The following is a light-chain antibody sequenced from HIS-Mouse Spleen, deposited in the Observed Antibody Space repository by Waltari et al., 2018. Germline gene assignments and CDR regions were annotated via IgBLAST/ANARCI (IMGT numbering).Light chain of an antibody. CDR2: QDS. Sequence: SYELTQPPSVSVSPGQTASITCSGDNLGDKYACWYQQKPGQSPVLVIYQDSKRPSGIPGRFSGSNSGNTATLTISGTQAMDEADYYCQAWDSSHVVFGGGTKLTVL. J-gene: IGLJ2*01. CDR1: NLGDKY. CDR3: QAWDSSHVV. V-gene: IGLV3-1*01.